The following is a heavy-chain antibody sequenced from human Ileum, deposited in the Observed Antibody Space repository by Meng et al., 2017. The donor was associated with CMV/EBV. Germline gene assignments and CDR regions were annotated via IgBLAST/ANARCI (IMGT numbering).Heavy chain of an antibody. V-gene: IGHV3-7*01. CDR1: GFTSRCYW. Sequence: GESLKISCAVSGFTSRCYWMSWFRQAPGKGLEWVDNIKQDGSERYYVDSVKGRFTISRDNAKNSVSLQMNSLRTEDTAVYYCAGGDGWHFDSWGQGTLVTIAS. J-gene: IGHJ4*02. D-gene: IGHD2-21*02. CDR3: AGGDGWHFDS. CDR2: IKQDGSER.